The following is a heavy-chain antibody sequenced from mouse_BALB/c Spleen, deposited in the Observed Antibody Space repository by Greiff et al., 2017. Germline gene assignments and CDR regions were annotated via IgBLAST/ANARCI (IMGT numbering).Heavy chain of an antibody. CDR2: ISSGGSYT. V-gene: IGHV5-6-4*01. CDR1: GFTFSSYT. CDR3: TRVGLYYYAMDY. J-gene: IGHJ4*01. Sequence: EVKLMESGGGLVKPGGSLKLSCAASGFTFSSYTMSWVRQTPEKRLEWVATISSGGSYTYYPDSVKGRFTISRDNAKNTLYLQMSSLKSEDTAMYYCTRVGLYYYAMDYWGQGTSVTVSS.